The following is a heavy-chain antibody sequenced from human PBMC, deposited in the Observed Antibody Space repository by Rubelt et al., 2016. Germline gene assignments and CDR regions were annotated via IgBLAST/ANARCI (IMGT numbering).Heavy chain of an antibody. CDR2: IWYDGSNK. CDR3: GRCLGLELCN. D-gene: IGHD1-7*01. Sequence: VQLVESGGGLVQPGGSLRLSCAASRFTFSSYGMHWVRQAPGKGLEWVAIIWYDGSNKYYADSVKGRFTISRDNSKNTLHLQMNNLGAEDTAVYYCGRCLGLELCNWGQGTLVTVSS. V-gene: IGHV3-33*01. J-gene: IGHJ4*02. CDR1: RFTFSSYG.